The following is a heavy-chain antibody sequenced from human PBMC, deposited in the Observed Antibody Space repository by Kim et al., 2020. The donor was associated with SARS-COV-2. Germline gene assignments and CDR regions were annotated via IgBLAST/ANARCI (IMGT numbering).Heavy chain of an antibody. J-gene: IGHJ4*02. CDR2: INHSGST. CDR1: GGSFSGYY. Sequence: SETLSLTCAVYGGSFSGYYWSWIRQPPGKGLEWIGEINHSGSTNYNPSLKSRVTISVDTSKNQFSLKLSSVTAADTAVYYCARGGYSYGYDPFDYWGQ. V-gene: IGHV4-34*01. CDR3: ARGGYSYGYDPFDY. D-gene: IGHD5-18*01.